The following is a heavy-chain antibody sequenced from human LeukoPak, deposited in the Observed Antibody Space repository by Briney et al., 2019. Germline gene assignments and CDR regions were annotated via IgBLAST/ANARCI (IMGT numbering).Heavy chain of an antibody. V-gene: IGHV3-30*18. J-gene: IGHJ4*02. D-gene: IGHD3-22*01. CDR1: GFTFSSYG. CDR2: ISYDGSNK. CDR3: AKRGDPYYYDSSGYSDY. Sequence: PGRSLRLSCAASGFTFSSYGMHWVRQAPGKGLEWVAVISYDGSNKYYVDSVKGRFTISRDNSKNTLYLQMNSLRAEDTAVYYCAKRGDPYYYDSSGYSDYWGQGTLVTVSS.